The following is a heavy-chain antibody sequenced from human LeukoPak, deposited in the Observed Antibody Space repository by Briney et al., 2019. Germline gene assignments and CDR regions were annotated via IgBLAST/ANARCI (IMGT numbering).Heavy chain of an antibody. V-gene: IGHV1-69*13. CDR3: ARDQRGYSGTGKIDY. Sequence: SVKVSCKASGGTFSSYAISWVRQAPGQGLEWMGGIIPIFGTTNYAQKFQDRVTITADESTSTAYMELSSLRSEDTAVYYCARDQRGYSGTGKIDYWGQGTLVTVSS. CDR2: IIPIFGTT. J-gene: IGHJ4*02. CDR1: GGTFSSYA. D-gene: IGHD5-12*01.